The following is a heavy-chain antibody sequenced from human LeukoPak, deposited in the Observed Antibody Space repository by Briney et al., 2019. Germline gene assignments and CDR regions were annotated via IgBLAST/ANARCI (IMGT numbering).Heavy chain of an antibody. V-gene: IGHV4-4*07. CDR1: GGSISSYY. CDR2: IYTSGST. CDR3: ARHRRDGYNDNWFDP. D-gene: IGHD5-24*01. J-gene: IGHJ5*02. Sequence: SETLSLTCTVSGGSISSYYWSWIRQPAGKGLEWIGRIYTSGSTNYNPSLKSRVTMSVDTSKNQFSLKLSSVTAADTAVYYCARHRRDGYNDNWFDPWGQGTLVTVSS.